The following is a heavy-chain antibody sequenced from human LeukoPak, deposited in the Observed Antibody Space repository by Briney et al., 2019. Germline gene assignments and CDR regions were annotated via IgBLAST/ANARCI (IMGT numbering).Heavy chain of an antibody. CDR1: GFSFTSYW. D-gene: IGHD2-15*01. CDR3: ARDPGWSSFDI. J-gene: IGHJ3*02. Sequence: GGSLRLSCVASGFSFTSYWMSWVRQAPGKDLEFVANINQDAGTTNYVDSVKGRFTISRDNAENSLYLQMSSLRAEDTALYYCARDPGWSSFDIRGQGIMVTVSS. CDR2: INQDAGTT. V-gene: IGHV3-7*03.